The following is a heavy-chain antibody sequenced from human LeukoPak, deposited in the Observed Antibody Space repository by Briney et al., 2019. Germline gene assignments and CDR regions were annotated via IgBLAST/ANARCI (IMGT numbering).Heavy chain of an antibody. V-gene: IGHV1-8*01. CDR1: GNTFSYYD. J-gene: IGHJ4*02. Sequence: GASVTVSCKASGNTFSYYDINWVRQAPGQGLEWIGWMRFNTGNTGYAQKFQGRVSMTRDISRNTAYMELSSLRLEDTAVYFCARGAVRSCSGGNCYAPDFWGQGTLVTIS. D-gene: IGHD2-15*01. CDR3: ARGAVRSCSGGNCYAPDF. CDR2: MRFNTGNT.